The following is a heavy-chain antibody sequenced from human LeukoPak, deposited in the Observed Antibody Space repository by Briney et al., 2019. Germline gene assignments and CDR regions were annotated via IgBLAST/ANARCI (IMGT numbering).Heavy chain of an antibody. J-gene: IGHJ3*02. CDR3: ARGPYSYDSSGAFDI. CDR1: GGSISSPYYY. D-gene: IGHD3-22*01. Sequence: PSETLSLTCTVSGGSISSPYYYWAWIRQPPGKGLEWIGSIHYRGSTYYNPSLNSRGTISIDTSKNQFSLKLSSVTAADTAVYFCARGPYSYDSSGAFDIWGQGTMVTVSS. CDR2: IHYRGST. V-gene: IGHV4-39*07.